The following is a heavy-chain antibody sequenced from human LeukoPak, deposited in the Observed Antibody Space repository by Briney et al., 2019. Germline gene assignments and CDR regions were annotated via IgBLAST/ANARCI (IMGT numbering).Heavy chain of an antibody. Sequence: NPGGSPRLSCEASGFTFSDYYMSWIRQAPGKGLEWISYISGSSSHINYADSVKGRFTISRDNAKKSVYLQMNSLRAEDTAVYYCAKIAVSGTWYFDLWGRGTLVTVSS. CDR1: GFTFSDYY. V-gene: IGHV3-11*03. D-gene: IGHD6-19*01. CDR2: ISGSSSHI. J-gene: IGHJ2*01. CDR3: AKIAVSGTWYFDL.